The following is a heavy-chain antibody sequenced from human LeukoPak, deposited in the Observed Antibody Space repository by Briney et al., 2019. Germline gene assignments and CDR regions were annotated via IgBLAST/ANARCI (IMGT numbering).Heavy chain of an antibody. Sequence: TGGSLRLSCAASGFMLSNYWMSWVRQAPGKGLEWVANIKEDGSEKYYVDSVKGRFTISRDNAKNSLHLQMNSLRADDTAVYYCARNYYDSSGYYYPFDYWGQGTLVTVSS. CDR1: GFMLSNYW. D-gene: IGHD3-22*01. J-gene: IGHJ4*02. V-gene: IGHV3-7*01. CDR3: ARNYYDSSGYYYPFDY. CDR2: IKEDGSEK.